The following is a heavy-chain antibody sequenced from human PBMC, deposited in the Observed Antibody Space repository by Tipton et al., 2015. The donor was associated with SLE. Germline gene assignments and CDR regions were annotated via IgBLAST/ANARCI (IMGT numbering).Heavy chain of an antibody. CDR1: GGSISSSSYY. CDR3: ARDNFWNRGYYFGGGEDYYYYYMDV. CDR2: IYYSGST. J-gene: IGHJ6*03. V-gene: IGHV4-39*07. Sequence: TLSLTCTVSGGSISSSSYYWGWIRQPPGKGLEWIGSIYYSGSTYYNPSLKSRVTISVDTSKNQFSLKLSFVTAADTAVYYCARDNFWNRGYYFGGGEDYYYYYMDVWGKGTTVTVSS. D-gene: IGHD3-3*01.